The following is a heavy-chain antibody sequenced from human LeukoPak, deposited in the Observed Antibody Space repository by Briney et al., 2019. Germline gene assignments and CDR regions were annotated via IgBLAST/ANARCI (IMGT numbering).Heavy chain of an antibody. V-gene: IGHV1-18*01. CDR1: SYTFTSYG. CDR3: ARGRGYSGYDPIDY. J-gene: IGHJ4*02. CDR2: ISAYNGNT. D-gene: IGHD5-12*01. Sequence: VASVKVSCKASSYTFTSYGISWVRQAPGQGLEWMGWISAYNGNTNYAQKLQGRVTMTTDTSTSTAYMELRSLRSDDTAVYYCARGRGYSGYDPIDYWGQGTLVTVSS.